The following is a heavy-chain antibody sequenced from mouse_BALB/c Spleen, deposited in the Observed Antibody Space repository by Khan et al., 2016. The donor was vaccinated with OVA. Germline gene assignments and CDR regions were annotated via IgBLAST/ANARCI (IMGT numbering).Heavy chain of an antibody. D-gene: IGHD2-14*01. CDR2: ISYSGST. CDR3: ACIRFYYRFSFFAY. CDR1: AYSITSDYA. J-gene: IGHJ2*01. Sequence: EVKLLESGPGLVKPSQSLSLTCTVTAYSITSDYAWTWIRQFPGNKLEWMGYISYSGSTSYNPSLTSRISITRDTSKNQFFLQLISVTTEDTATYYCACIRFYYRFSFFAYWGQGTTLTVSS. V-gene: IGHV3-2*02.